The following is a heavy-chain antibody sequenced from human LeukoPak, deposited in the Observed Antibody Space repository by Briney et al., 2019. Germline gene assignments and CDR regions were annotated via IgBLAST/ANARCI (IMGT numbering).Heavy chain of an antibody. V-gene: IGHV5-51*01. D-gene: IGHD2-2*01. Sequence: GESLKISXKGSGYSFTSYWIGWVRQMPGKGLEWMGIIYPGDSDTRYSPSFQGQVTISADKSISTAYLQWSSLKASDTAMYYCARGFGYCSSTSCYWDWFDPWGQGTLVTVSS. CDR3: ARGFGYCSSTSCYWDWFDP. J-gene: IGHJ5*02. CDR2: IYPGDSDT. CDR1: GYSFTSYW.